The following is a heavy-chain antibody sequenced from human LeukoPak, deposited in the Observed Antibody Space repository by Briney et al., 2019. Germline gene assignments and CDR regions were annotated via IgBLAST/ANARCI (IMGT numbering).Heavy chain of an antibody. CDR1: GFTFSSYS. Sequence: PGGSLRLSCAASGFTFSSYSMNWVHQAPGKGLEWVSYISSSSSTIYYADSVKGRFTISRDNAKNSLYLQMNSLRAEDTAVYYCAGGSGSHNWFDPWGQGTLVTVSS. CDR3: AGGSGSHNWFDP. CDR2: ISSSSSTI. V-gene: IGHV3-48*01. J-gene: IGHJ5*02. D-gene: IGHD3-10*01.